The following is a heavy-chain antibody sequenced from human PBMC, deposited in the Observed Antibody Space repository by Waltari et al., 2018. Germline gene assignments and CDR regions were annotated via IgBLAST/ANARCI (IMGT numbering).Heavy chain of an antibody. CDR3: ARTLGAEGTSRSTWFDL. D-gene: IGHD3-10*01. J-gene: IGHJ5*02. CDR2: ISHSGST. CDR1: GDSVSSSNW. V-gene: IGHV4-4*02. Sequence: QVQLQESGPGLVKPSGTLSLTCAVPGDSVSSSNWWIWVRQPPGKGLEWIGEISHSGSTNSNPSLKSRVTISVDKSKNQFSLKLTSVTAADTADYYCARTLGAEGTSRSTWFDLWGQGTRVIVSS.